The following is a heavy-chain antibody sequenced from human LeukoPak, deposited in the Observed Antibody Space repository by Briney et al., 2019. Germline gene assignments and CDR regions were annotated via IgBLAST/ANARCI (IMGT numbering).Heavy chain of an antibody. CDR3: ARDKSRRGYFDY. Sequence: GRTLRLSCAASGFTFSSYAMHWVRQAPGKGLEWVAVISYDGSNKYYADSVKGRFTISRDNSKNTLYLQMNSLRAEDTAVYYCARDKSRRGYFDYWGQGTLDTVSS. D-gene: IGHD2-2*01. V-gene: IGHV3-30*04. J-gene: IGHJ4*02. CDR2: ISYDGSNK. CDR1: GFTFSSYA.